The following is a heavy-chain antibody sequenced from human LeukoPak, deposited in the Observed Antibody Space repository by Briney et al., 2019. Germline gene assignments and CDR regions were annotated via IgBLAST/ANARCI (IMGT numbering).Heavy chain of an antibody. J-gene: IGHJ6*03. V-gene: IGHV1-18*01. D-gene: IGHD3-3*01. CDR2: ISAYNGNT. CDR1: GYTFISYG. CDR3: ARVSTIYYYMDV. Sequence: SVKVSCKASGYTFISYGISWVRQAPGQGLEWMGWISAYNGNTNYAQKLQGRVTMTTDTSTRTAYMELRSLRSDDTAIYYCARVSTIYYYMDVWGKGTTVTVSS.